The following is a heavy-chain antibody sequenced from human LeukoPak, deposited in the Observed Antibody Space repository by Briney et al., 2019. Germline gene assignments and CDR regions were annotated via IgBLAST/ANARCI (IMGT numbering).Heavy chain of an antibody. Sequence: ASVKVSCKASGYTFTSYGIIWVRQAPGQGLEWMGWISAYNGNTNYAQKLQGRVTMTTDTSTSTAYMELRSLRSDDTAVYYCARGITMVRNHKGGAFDIWGQGTMVTVSS. CDR3: ARGITMVRNHKGGAFDI. CDR2: ISAYNGNT. V-gene: IGHV1-18*01. D-gene: IGHD3-10*01. CDR1: GYTFTSYG. J-gene: IGHJ3*02.